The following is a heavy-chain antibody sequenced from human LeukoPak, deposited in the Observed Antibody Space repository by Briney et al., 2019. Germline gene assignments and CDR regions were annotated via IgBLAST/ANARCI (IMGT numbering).Heavy chain of an antibody. CDR3: ATLSYAGVTFENYFDY. CDR1: GYSFTSYW. J-gene: IGHJ4*02. CDR2: IYPGDSDT. V-gene: IGHV5-51*01. D-gene: IGHD2-21*02. Sequence: GESLKISCKGSGYSFTSYWIGWVRQMPGKGLEWMGIIYPGDSDTRYSPSFQGQVTISADKSISTAYLQWSSLKASDTAMHYCATLSYAGVTFENYFDYWGQGTLVTVSS.